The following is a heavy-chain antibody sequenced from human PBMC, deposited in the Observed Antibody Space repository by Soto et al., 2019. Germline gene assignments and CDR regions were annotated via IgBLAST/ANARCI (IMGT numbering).Heavy chain of an antibody. CDR1: GGSISSYY. D-gene: IGHD3-22*01. J-gene: IGHJ3*02. CDR2: IYYSGST. V-gene: IGHV4-59*01. Sequence: SETLSLTCTVSGGSISSYYWSWIRQPPGKGLEWSGYIYYSGSTNYNPSLNSRVTISVDTSKNQFSLKLSSVTAADTAVYYCARPAAEYYYDSSGYLARNAAFDIWGQGTLVTVSS. CDR3: ARPAAEYYYDSSGYLARNAAFDI.